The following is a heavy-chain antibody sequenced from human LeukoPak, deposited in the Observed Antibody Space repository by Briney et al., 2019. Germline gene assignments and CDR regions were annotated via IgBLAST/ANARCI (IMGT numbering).Heavy chain of an antibody. CDR3: AKDYGDYAEYFQH. J-gene: IGHJ1*01. V-gene: IGHV3-23*01. Sequence: PGGSLRLSCAASGFTFSNYAMSWVRQAPGKGLEWVSAISGSGGSTCYADSVKGRFTISRDNSKNTLYLQMNSLRAEDTAVYYCAKDYGDYAEYFQHWGQGTLVTVSS. CDR2: ISGSGGST. D-gene: IGHD4-17*01. CDR1: GFTFSNYA.